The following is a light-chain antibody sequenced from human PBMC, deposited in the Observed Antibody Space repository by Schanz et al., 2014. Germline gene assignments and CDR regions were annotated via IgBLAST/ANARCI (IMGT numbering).Light chain of an antibody. Sequence: QSALTQPASVSGSPGQSITISCTGTSSDVGSYNLVSWYQQHPGKAPKLMIYEGSKRPSGVSNRFSGSKSANTASLTISGLQAEDEADYYCSSYTSSSTVVFGGGTKLTVL. V-gene: IGLV2-14*02. J-gene: IGLJ2*01. CDR1: SSDVGSYNL. CDR3: SSYTSSSTVV. CDR2: EGS.